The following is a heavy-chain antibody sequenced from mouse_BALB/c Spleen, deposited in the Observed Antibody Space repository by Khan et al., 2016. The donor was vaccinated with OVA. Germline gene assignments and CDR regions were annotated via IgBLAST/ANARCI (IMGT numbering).Heavy chain of an antibody. CDR3: AGGFDF. CDR2: IYPGSANA. V-gene: IGHV1-84*02. CDR1: GYTFTDYY. Sequence: QIQLVQSGPELVKPGASVKISCKASGYTFTDYYINWVKQKPGQGLEWIGWIYPGSANAKYNEKFKGKATLTVDTSSSTAFMQLNSLTSEDTAVYFCAGGFDFWGQGTTLTVSS. J-gene: IGHJ2*01.